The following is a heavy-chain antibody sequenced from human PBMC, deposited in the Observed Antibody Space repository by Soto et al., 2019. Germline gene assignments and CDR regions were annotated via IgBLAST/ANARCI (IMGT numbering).Heavy chain of an antibody. CDR3: ARDKITGLFDY. Sequence: QVQLQQWGAGLLKPSETLSLTCAVYGGSFSGYYWTWIRQPPGTGLEWIGEINHSGSTNYNPSLKNRVAISGDTSKNQFALKLTSVTAADTAVYYCARDKITGLFDYWGQGTLVTVSS. D-gene: IGHD2-8*02. V-gene: IGHV4-34*01. CDR2: INHSGST. J-gene: IGHJ4*02. CDR1: GGSFSGYY.